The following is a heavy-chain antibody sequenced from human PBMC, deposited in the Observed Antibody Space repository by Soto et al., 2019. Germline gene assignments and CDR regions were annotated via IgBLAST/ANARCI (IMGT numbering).Heavy chain of an antibody. CDR3: AGPGAPTDTVVYDF. Sequence: GESLKISCKASGYSFANYWIGWVCQKPGKGLEWMGVIYPGDSETTYSPSFEGQVIISVDRSRGTAFLEWSSLKASDTAMYYCAGPGAPTDTVVYDFWGQGTQVTVSS. CDR2: IYPGDSET. CDR1: GYSFANYW. J-gene: IGHJ4*02. D-gene: IGHD5-18*01. V-gene: IGHV5-51*01.